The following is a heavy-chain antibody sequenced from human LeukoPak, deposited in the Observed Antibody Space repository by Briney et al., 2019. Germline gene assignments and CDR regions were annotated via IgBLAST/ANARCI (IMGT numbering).Heavy chain of an antibody. V-gene: IGHV1-2*02. J-gene: IGHJ4*02. CDR1: VYTLTGYY. CDR2: INPNSGGT. CDR3: AREKVDNAVDY. Sequence: ASVTVSCKASVYTLTGYYMHWVRQAPGQGLEGMGWINPNSGGTNYAQKFQGRVTMTRDTSISTAYMELSRLRSDDTAVYYCAREKVDNAVDYWGQGTLVTVSS. D-gene: IGHD1-1*01.